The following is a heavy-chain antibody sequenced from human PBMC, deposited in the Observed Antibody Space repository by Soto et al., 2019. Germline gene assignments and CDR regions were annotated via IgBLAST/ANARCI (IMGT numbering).Heavy chain of an antibody. Sequence: SQTLSLTCAISGDSVSSNSAAWNWIRQSPSRGLEWLGRTYYRSKWYNDYAVSVKSRITINPDTSKNQFSLQLNSVTPEDTAVYYCARGSLQFSVVPAASSPPVSFDYWGQGTLVTVSS. CDR1: GDSVSSNSAA. V-gene: IGHV6-1*01. D-gene: IGHD2-2*01. CDR3: ARGSLQFSVVPAASSPPVSFDY. J-gene: IGHJ4*02. CDR2: TYYRSKWYN.